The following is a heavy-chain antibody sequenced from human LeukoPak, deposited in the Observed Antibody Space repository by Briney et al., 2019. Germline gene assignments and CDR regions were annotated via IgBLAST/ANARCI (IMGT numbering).Heavy chain of an antibody. CDR2: INHSGST. CDR1: GGSFSGYY. Sequence: SETLSLTCAVYGGSFSGYYWSWIRQPPGKGLEWIGEINHSGSTNYNPSLKSRVTISVDTSKNQFSLKLSSVTAADTAVYYCARFNIRANYYYYMDVWGKGTTVTVSS. V-gene: IGHV4-34*01. D-gene: IGHD3-3*02. J-gene: IGHJ6*03. CDR3: ARFNIRANYYYYMDV.